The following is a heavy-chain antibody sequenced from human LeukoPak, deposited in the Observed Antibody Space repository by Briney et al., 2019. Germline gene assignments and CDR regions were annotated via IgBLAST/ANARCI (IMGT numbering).Heavy chain of an antibody. CDR3: ARSYDFWSGYYPALFDY. CDR1: GFTFSSYW. V-gene: IGHV3-7*01. D-gene: IGHD3-3*01. Sequence: GGSLRLSCAASGFTFSSYWMSWVRQAPGKGLEWVANIKQDGSEKYYVDSVKGRFTISRDNAKNSLYLQMNSLRAEDTAVYYCARSYDFWSGYYPALFDYWGQGTLVTVSS. J-gene: IGHJ4*02. CDR2: IKQDGSEK.